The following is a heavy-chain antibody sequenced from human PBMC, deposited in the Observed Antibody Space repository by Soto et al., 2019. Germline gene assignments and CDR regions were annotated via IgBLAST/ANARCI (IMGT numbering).Heavy chain of an antibody. CDR2: ISSSADST. D-gene: IGHD2-15*01. CDR1: GFTFTNFA. Sequence: GGSLRLSCAASGFTFTNFAMIWVRRAPGKGLEWVSAISSSADSTYIADSVKGRFAISRDNSKNTLYLQMNSLRDDDTAVYYCARDRDGDEDFDSWGQGTLVTVSS. V-gene: IGHV3-23*01. J-gene: IGHJ4*02. CDR3: ARDRDGDEDFDS.